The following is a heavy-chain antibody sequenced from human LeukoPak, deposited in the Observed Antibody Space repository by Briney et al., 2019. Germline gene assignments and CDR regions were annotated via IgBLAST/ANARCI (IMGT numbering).Heavy chain of an antibody. CDR3: AAPYGSGSWGTESDY. CDR2: ISYDGSNK. Sequence: GGSLRLSCAASGFTFSSYAMHWVRQAPGKGLEWVAVISYDGSNKYYADSVKGRFTISRDNAKNSLYLQMNSLRAEDTAVYYCAAPYGSGSWGTESDYWGQGTLVTVSS. D-gene: IGHD3-10*01. CDR1: GFTFSSYA. V-gene: IGHV3-30*04. J-gene: IGHJ4*02.